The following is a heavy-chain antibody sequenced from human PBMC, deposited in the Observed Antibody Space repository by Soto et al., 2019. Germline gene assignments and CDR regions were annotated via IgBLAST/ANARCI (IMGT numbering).Heavy chain of an antibody. Sequence: QITLKESGPTLVKPTQTLTLTCTFSGFSLSTSGVGVGWIRQPPGKALEWLALIYWDDDKRYSPSLKSRLTITKDSSKNQVVLTRTSMDPVDTATYYCAHTAYGEDAFDIWGQGTMVTVSS. CDR1: GFSLSTSGVG. V-gene: IGHV2-5*02. D-gene: IGHD4-17*01. J-gene: IGHJ3*02. CDR2: IYWDDDK. CDR3: AHTAYGEDAFDI.